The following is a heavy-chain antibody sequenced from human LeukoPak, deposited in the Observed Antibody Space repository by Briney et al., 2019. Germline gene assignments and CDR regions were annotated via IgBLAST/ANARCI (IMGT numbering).Heavy chain of an antibody. V-gene: IGHV3-48*03. CDR3: AELGITMIGGV. CDR1: GFTFSTYE. J-gene: IGHJ6*04. CDR2: ISSSGSTI. D-gene: IGHD3-10*02. Sequence: GGSLRLSCAASGFTFSTYEMKWVRQAPGKGLEWVSYISSSGSTIYYADSVKGRFTISRDNAKNSLYLQMNSLRAEDTAVYYCAELGITMIGGVWGKGTTVTISS.